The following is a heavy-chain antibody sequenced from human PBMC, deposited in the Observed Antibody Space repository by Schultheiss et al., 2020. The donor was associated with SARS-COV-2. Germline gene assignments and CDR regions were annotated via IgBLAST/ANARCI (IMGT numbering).Heavy chain of an antibody. Sequence: SVKVSCKTSRGTFSSYTISWVRQAPGQGLEWMGRIIPMLGIANYAQNFQGRVTVTADKSTSTAYMELSSLRSEDTAVYYCARGVEMATSDTLDYWGQGTLVTVSS. CDR1: RGTFSSYT. V-gene: IGHV1-69*02. J-gene: IGHJ4*02. CDR3: ARGVEMATSDTLDY. CDR2: IIPMLGIA. D-gene: IGHD5-24*01.